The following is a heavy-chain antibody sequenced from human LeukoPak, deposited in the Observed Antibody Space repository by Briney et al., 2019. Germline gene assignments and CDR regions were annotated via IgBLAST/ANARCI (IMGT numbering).Heavy chain of an antibody. CDR3: AKTSQYSSSWFDY. CDR1: GFTFSSYA. Sequence: GGSLRLSCAASGFTFSSYAMHWVRQAPGKGLEWVAAISYDGSNKYSADSVKGRFTISRDNSKNTLDIEMNSLRPEDTAVYYCAKTSQYSSSWFDYWGQGTLVTVSS. J-gene: IGHJ4*02. D-gene: IGHD6-13*01. CDR2: ISYDGSNK. V-gene: IGHV3-30*04.